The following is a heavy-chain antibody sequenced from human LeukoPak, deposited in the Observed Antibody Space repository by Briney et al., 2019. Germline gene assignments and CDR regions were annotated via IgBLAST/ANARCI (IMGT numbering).Heavy chain of an antibody. D-gene: IGHD3-9*01. CDR2: ISSSSSYI. CDR3: ARAPLNYDILTGDY. CDR1: GFSFSGYW. Sequence: GGSLRLSCAASGFSFSGYWMHWVRQGPEKGLELVSSISSSSSYIYYADSVKGRFTISRDNAKNSLYLQMNSRRAEDTAVYYCARAPLNYDILTGDYWGQGTLVTVSS. J-gene: IGHJ4*02. V-gene: IGHV3-21*01.